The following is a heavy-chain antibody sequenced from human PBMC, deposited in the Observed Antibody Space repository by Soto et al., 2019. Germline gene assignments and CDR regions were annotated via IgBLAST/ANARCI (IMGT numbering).Heavy chain of an antibody. V-gene: IGHV5-51*01. CDR1: GYSFTSYW. Sequence: GESLKISCKGSGYSFTSYWIGWVRQMPGKGLEWMGIIYPGDSDTRYSPSFQGQVTISADKSISTAYLQWSSLKASDTAMYYCASHTPGDYYDSSGRTVTHYGLDVWGQGTTVTVSS. CDR2: IYPGDSDT. J-gene: IGHJ6*02. D-gene: IGHD3-22*01. CDR3: ASHTPGDYYDSSGRTVTHYGLDV.